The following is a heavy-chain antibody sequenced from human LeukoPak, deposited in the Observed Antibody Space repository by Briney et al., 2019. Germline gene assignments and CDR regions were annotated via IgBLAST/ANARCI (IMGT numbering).Heavy chain of an antibody. Sequence: GGSLRLSCAASGFTLSDYYMSWVRQGPGKGLECVSVISNDGDTYYADSVKGRFTISRDTSKNTVSLQMNSLRAEDTAVYYCAGDKTTGGWYEFDYWGQGTLVTVSS. CDR1: GFTLSDYY. CDR3: AGDKTTGGWYEFDY. CDR2: ISNDGDT. J-gene: IGHJ4*02. D-gene: IGHD6-19*01. V-gene: IGHV3-53*01.